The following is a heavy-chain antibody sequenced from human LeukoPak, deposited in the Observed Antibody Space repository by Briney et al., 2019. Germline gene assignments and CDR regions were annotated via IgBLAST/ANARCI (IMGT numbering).Heavy chain of an antibody. CDR2: IYYSGST. Sequence: SETLSLTRTVSGGSISSYYWSWLRQPPGKGLEWIGYIYYSGSTNYNPSLKSRVTISVDTSKNQFSLKLSSVIAADTAVYYCAGEYSRGTTHFDYWGQGTLVTVSS. CDR1: GGSISSYY. D-gene: IGHD6-13*01. CDR3: AGEYSRGTTHFDY. V-gene: IGHV4-59*01. J-gene: IGHJ4*02.